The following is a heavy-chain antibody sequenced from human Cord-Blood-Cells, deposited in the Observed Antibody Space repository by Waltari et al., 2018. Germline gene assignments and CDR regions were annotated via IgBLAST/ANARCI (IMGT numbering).Heavy chain of an antibody. V-gene: IGHV1-2*02. CDR2: INPNSGGT. D-gene: IGHD3-3*01. J-gene: IGHJ5*02. CDR1: GSTFTGYY. CDR3: ASGVRITIFGVVINWFDP. Sequence: QVQLVQSGAEVKKPGASVKVSCKASGSTFTGYYMHWVRKAPGQGLEWMGWINPNSGGTNNAQKCQGRVTMTMDTSISTAYMELSRLRSDDTAVYYCASGVRITIFGVVINWFDPWGQGTLVTVSS.